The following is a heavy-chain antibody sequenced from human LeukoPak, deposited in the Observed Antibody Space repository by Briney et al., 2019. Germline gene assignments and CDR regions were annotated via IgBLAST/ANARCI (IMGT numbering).Heavy chain of an antibody. V-gene: IGHV3-30-3*01. CDR2: ISYDGSNK. CDR1: GFTFSSYA. J-gene: IGHJ6*02. D-gene: IGHD3-3*01. Sequence: GGSLRLSCAASGFTFSSYAMHWVRQAPGKGLEWVPVISYDGSNKYYADSVKGRFTISRDNSKNTLYLQMNSLRAEDTAVYYCAREDRITIFGVVTYSGYYYGMDVWGQGTTVTVSS. CDR3: AREDRITIFGVVTYSGYYYGMDV.